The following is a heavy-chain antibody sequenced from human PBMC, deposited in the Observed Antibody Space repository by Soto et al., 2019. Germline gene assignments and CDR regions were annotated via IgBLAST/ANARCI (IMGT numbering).Heavy chain of an antibody. V-gene: IGHV3-7*01. CDR2: IKQDGSEK. CDR3: ARGTMTTVTTWNY. Sequence: GSLRLSCAASGFTFSSYWMSWVRQVPGKGLEWGANIKQDGSEKYYVDSVKGRFTISRDNAKNSLYLQMNSLRAEDTAVYYCARGTMTTVTTWNYWGQGTLVTVSS. J-gene: IGHJ4*02. CDR1: GFTFSSYW. D-gene: IGHD4-17*01.